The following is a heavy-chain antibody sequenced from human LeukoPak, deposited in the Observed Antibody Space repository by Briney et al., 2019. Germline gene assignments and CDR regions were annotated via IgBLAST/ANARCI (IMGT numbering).Heavy chain of an antibody. J-gene: IGHJ4*02. CDR1: GYTFTSHY. D-gene: IGHD5-18*01. CDR2: INPSGGST. V-gene: IGHV1-46*01. Sequence: ASVTVSCKATGYTFTSHYMHWVRQAPGQGLEWMGIINPSGGSTSYAQKFQGRVTMTRDTSTSTVYMELSSLRSEDTAVYYCARILWAVGYSYGYEDYWGQGTLVTVSS. CDR3: ARILWAVGYSYGYEDY.